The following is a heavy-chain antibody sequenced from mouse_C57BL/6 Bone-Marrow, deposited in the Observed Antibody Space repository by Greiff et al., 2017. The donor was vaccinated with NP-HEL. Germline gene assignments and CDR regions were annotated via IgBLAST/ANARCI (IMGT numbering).Heavy chain of an antibody. CDR1: GYAFTNYL. D-gene: IGHD3-2*02. J-gene: IGHJ3*01. CDR2: INPGSGGT. Sequence: VQLQQSGAELVRPGTSVKVSCKASGYAFTNYLIEWVKQRPGQGLEWIGVINPGSGGTNYNEKFKGKATLTADKSSSTAYMQLSSPTSEDSAVYFCARNPAQAAWFAYWGQGTLVTVSA. V-gene: IGHV1-54*01. CDR3: ARNPAQAAWFAY.